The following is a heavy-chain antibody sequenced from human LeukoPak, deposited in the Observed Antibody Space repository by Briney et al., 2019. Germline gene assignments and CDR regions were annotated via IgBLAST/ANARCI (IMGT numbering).Heavy chain of an antibody. D-gene: IGHD6-13*01. CDR3: AYGSYVGSSWFGFDY. V-gene: IGHV1-69*13. CDR1: GGTFSSYA. Sequence: SAKVSCKASGGTFSSYAISWVRQAPGQGLEWMGGIIPIFGTANYAQKFQGRVTITADESTSTAYMELSSLRSEDTAVYYCAYGSYVGSSWFGFDYWGQGTLVTVSS. CDR2: IIPIFGTA. J-gene: IGHJ4*02.